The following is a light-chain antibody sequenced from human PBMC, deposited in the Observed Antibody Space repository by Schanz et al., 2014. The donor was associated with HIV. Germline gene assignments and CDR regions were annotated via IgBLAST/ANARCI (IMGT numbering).Light chain of an antibody. Sequence: QSALSQPASVSGSPGQSITISCTGTSSDIGSYNYVSWYQQYPGKAPKLMIYDVNNRPSGVSNRFSGSKSGNTASLTISGLQAEDEADNYCSSYTSSSTWVFGGGTKVTVL. V-gene: IGLV2-14*01. J-gene: IGLJ3*02. CDR3: SSYTSSSTWV. CDR2: DVN. CDR1: SSDIGSYNY.